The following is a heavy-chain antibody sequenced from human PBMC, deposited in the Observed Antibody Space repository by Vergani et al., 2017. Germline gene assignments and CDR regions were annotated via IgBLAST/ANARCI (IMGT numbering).Heavy chain of an antibody. V-gene: IGHV3-15*01. CDR3: TTDRTTSGYYYYYMDV. D-gene: IGHD2/OR15-2a*01. CDR2: IKSKTDGGTS. J-gene: IGHJ6*03. Sequence: EVQLVESGGGLVKPGGSLRLSCAASGFTFSNAWMSWVRQAPGKGLEWVGRIKSKTDGGTSDYAAPVKGRFTISRDDSKNTLYLQMNSLKTEDTAVYYCTTDRTTSGYYYYYMDVWGKGTTVTVSS. CDR1: GFTFSNAW.